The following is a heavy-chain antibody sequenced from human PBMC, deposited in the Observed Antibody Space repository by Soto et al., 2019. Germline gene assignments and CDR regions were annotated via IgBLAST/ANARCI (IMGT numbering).Heavy chain of an antibody. CDR1: GYTFTSYG. CDR3: ARTRYYDSSGFDP. CDR2: ISAYNGNT. Sequence: XSVKVSCNAAGYTFTSYGIIWVRQAPGQGLEWMGWISAYNGNTNYAQKLQGRVTMTTDTSTSTAYMELRSLRSDDTAVYYRARTRYYDSSGFDPWGQGTLVTVSS. V-gene: IGHV1-18*01. J-gene: IGHJ5*02. D-gene: IGHD3-22*01.